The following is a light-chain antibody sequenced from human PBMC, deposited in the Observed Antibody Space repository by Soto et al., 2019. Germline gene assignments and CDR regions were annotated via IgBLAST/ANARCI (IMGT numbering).Light chain of an antibody. V-gene: IGLV1-51*02. CDR2: ENN. Sequence: QSVLTQPPSVSAAPGQKVTISCSGGSSNIGVNYVSWYQQLPGTAPKLLIYENNKRPSGIPDRFSGSRSGTSATLGITGLQTGDEADYYCGTWDSGLSGGVFGGGTKVTVL. J-gene: IGLJ3*02. CDR3: GTWDSGLSGGV. CDR1: SSNIGVNY.